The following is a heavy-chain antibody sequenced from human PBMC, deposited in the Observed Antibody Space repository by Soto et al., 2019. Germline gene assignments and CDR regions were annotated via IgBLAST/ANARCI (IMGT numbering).Heavy chain of an antibody. V-gene: IGHV1-18*01. CDR2: ISAYNGNT. J-gene: IGHJ6*02. Sequence: SVEVSCKASGYTFTSYGIRWVRQAPGQGLEWMGWISAYNGNTNYAQKLQGRVTMTTDTSTSTAYMELRSLRSDDTAVYYCARDRTSLLWFGELSYYYYYGMDVWGQGTTVTVSS. CDR1: GYTFTSYG. D-gene: IGHD3-10*01. CDR3: ARDRTSLLWFGELSYYYYYGMDV.